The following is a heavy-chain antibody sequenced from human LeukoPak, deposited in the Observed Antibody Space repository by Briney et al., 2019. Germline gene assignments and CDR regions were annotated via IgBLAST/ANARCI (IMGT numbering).Heavy chain of an antibody. Sequence: SETLSLTCAAYGGSFSGYYWSWIRQPPGKGLEWIGEINHSGSTNYNPSLKSRVTISVDTSKNQFSLKLSSVTAADTAVYYCARSSGVALDAFDIWGQGTMVTVSS. CDR1: GGSFSGYY. CDR3: ARSSGVALDAFDI. CDR2: INHSGST. D-gene: IGHD3-3*01. J-gene: IGHJ3*02. V-gene: IGHV4-34*01.